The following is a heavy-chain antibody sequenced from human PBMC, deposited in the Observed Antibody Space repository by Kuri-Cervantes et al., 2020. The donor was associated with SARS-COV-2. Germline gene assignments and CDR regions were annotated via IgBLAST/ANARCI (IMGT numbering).Heavy chain of an antibody. Sequence: GESLKISCAASGFTFSSYAMSWVRQAPGKGLEWVSAISGSGGSTYYADSVKGRFTISRDNSKNTLYLQMNSLRAEDTAVYYCAKDRAAALKWGQGTLVTVSS. J-gene: IGHJ4*02. V-gene: IGHV3-23*01. CDR2: ISGSGGST. CDR1: GFTFSSYA. D-gene: IGHD6-13*01. CDR3: AKDRAAALK.